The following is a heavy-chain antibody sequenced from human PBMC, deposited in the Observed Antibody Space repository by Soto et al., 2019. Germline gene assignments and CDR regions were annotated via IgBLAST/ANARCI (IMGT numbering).Heavy chain of an antibody. CDR3: ARDSCSGGSCYWHYFDY. Sequence: GGSLRLSCAASGFTFSSYAMSWVRQAPGKGLEWVSAISGSGGSTYYADSVKGRFTISRDNSKNTLYLQMNSLRAEDTAVYYCARDSCSGGSCYWHYFDYWGQGTLVTVSS. CDR2: ISGSGGST. V-gene: IGHV3-23*01. CDR1: GFTFSSYA. D-gene: IGHD2-15*01. J-gene: IGHJ4*02.